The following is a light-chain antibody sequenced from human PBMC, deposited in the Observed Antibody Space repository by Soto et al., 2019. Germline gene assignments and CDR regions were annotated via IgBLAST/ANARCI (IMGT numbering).Light chain of an antibody. Sequence: EIVMTQSPATLSVSPGERATLSCRASQSVSSNLAWYQLKPGQAPRLLIYGASTRATGIPARFSGSGSGTEFTLTISSLQSEDFAVYYCQQYNEWPETFGHGTKVDIK. J-gene: IGKJ1*01. CDR1: QSVSSN. CDR2: GAS. V-gene: IGKV3-15*01. CDR3: QQYNEWPET.